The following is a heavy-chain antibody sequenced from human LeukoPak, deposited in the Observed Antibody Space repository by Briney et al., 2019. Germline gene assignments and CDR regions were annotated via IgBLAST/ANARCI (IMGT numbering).Heavy chain of an antibody. D-gene: IGHD2-15*01. J-gene: IGHJ4*02. Sequence: PSETLSLTCTVSGGSISSYYWSWIRQPPGKGLEWIGYIHYSGSTNYNPSLKSRVTISVDTSKNQFSLKLSSVTAADTAVYYCARIHRYCSGGACYVLDNWGQGTLVAVSS. CDR1: GGSISSYY. CDR2: IHYSGST. CDR3: ARIHRYCSGGACYVLDN. V-gene: IGHV4-59*01.